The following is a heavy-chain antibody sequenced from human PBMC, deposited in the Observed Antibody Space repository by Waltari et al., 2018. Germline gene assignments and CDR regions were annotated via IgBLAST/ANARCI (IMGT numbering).Heavy chain of an antibody. CDR3: ARKGGRGYTYGPFYYDK. J-gene: IGHJ4*02. Sequence: VQLLESGGDLFQPGGPLTLTCAASSFPFSHCRPHQVRQAPGKGPVYGSRINGEGYAITYSDSVKGRFTISRDNTKNTVYLQMNSLTVEDTAVYYCARKGGRGYTYGPFYYDKWGQGTLVIVSS. D-gene: IGHD5-18*01. CDR2: INGEGYAI. V-gene: IGHV3-74*01. CDR1: SFPFSHCR.